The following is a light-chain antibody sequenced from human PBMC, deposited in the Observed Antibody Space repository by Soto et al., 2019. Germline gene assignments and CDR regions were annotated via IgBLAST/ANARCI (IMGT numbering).Light chain of an antibody. CDR1: QSVNNY. CDR3: HQYGNSRYT. J-gene: IGKJ2*01. V-gene: IGKV3D-20*01. Sequence: EIVLTQSPATLSLSPGERATLSCRASQSVNNYLAWYQQKPGLAPKLLIYDAVNRTTGIPDRFSGGGSGTHFTLTISSLEPEDVAVYYCHQYGNSRYTFGQGTKVQIK. CDR2: DAV.